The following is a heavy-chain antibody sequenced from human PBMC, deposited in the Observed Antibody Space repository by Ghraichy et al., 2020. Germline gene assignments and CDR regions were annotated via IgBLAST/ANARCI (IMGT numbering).Heavy chain of an antibody. CDR1: GGSIGTDY. Sequence: LTCSVSGGSIGTDYWGWIRQPPGKGLEWIGYVYYTGSTSYNPSLKSRLTISVDTSKNQFSLKLASVTAADTAIYYCARVAVAALRGEWFDPWGQGTLVTVSS. CDR3: ARVAVAALRGEWFDP. CDR2: VYYTGST. V-gene: IGHV4-59*01. D-gene: IGHD6-13*01. J-gene: IGHJ5*02.